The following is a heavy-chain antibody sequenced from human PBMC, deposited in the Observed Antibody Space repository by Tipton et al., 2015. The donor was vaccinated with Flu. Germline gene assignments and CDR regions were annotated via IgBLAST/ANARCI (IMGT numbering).Heavy chain of an antibody. V-gene: IGHV4-61*01. CDR2: IYYSGST. D-gene: IGHD2-21*01. Sequence: TLSLTCTVSGGSVSSGSYYWSWIRQPPGKGLEWIWYIYYSGSTNYNPSLKSRVTISVDTSKNQFSLKLSSVTAADTAVYYCARDQVSPHLTYGMDVWGQGTTVTVSS. CDR3: ARDQVSPHLTYGMDV. J-gene: IGHJ6*02. CDR1: GGSVSSGSYY.